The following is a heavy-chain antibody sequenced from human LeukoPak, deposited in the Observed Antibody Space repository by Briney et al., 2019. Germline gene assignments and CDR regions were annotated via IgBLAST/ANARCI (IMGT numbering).Heavy chain of an antibody. CDR1: GFTLSSSW. D-gene: IGHD2-21*01. CDR2: LNTDGSNT. V-gene: IGHV3-74*01. Sequence: VGPLRLSCAGSGFTLSSSWIHWVRQVPGKGLVWVSRLNTDGSNTAYADSVEGRFTLSSDNAKNTVYLQMNSLRDDDTGLYYCARGAVAPDTWGQGTLVIVSS. CDR3: ARGAVAPDT. J-gene: IGHJ4*02.